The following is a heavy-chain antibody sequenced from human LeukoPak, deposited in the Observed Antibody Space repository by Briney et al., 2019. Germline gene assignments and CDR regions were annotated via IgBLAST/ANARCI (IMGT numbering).Heavy chain of an antibody. CDR3: ARVDTAMVTGVISYYYYMDV. D-gene: IGHD5-18*01. J-gene: IGHJ6*03. CDR2: IIPIFGTA. CDR1: GGTFSSYA. V-gene: IGHV1-69*05. Sequence: SVKVSCKASGGTFSSYAISWVRQAPGQGLEWMGGIIPIFGTANYAHKFQGRVTITTDESTSTAYMELSSLRSGDTAVYYCARVDTAMVTGVISYYYYMDVWGKGTTVTVSS.